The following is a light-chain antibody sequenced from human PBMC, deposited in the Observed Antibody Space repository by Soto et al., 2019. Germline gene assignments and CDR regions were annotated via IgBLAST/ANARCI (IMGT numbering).Light chain of an antibody. CDR3: QQSYSTPYT. J-gene: IGKJ2*01. CDR1: QSISSY. V-gene: IGKV1-39*01. Sequence: DIQMTQSPSSLSASVGDRVTITCRASQSISSYLNWYQQKPGKAPKLLIYAASSLQSGLPSRFSGSGSGTDFTLTISSLQPEDFATYYFQQSYSTPYTFGQGNNLDIK. CDR2: AAS.